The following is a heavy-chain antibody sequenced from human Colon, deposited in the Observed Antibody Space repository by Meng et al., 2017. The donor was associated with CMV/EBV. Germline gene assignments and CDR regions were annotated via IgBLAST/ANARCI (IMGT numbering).Heavy chain of an antibody. Sequence: SGGSLPSSRHFWGWIRQPPGKGLEWIGSIYYSGSTYYNSSLKSRVTISVDTSKNQFSLKLSSVTAADTAIYYCARDREDGYNSLGFDPRGQGTLVTVSS. J-gene: IGHJ5*02. D-gene: IGHD5-24*01. CDR1: GGSLPSSRHF. CDR3: ARDREDGYNSLGFDP. V-gene: IGHV4-39*07. CDR2: IYYSGST.